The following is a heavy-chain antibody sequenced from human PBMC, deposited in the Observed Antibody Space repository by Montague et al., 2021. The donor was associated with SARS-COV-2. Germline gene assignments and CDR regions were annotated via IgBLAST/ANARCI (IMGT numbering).Heavy chain of an antibody. V-gene: IGHV3-66*01. Sequence: SLRLSCAASGFTVSSTYMNWVRQVPGKGLEWVSSISSSSVTYSADSLKGRFTISRDNSKNTVHLQMNSLRAEDTAVYFCARESSQFFGSGPLDYWSQGSLVTVSS. J-gene: IGHJ4*02. CDR2: ISSSSVT. CDR1: GFTVSSTY. CDR3: ARESSQFFGSGPLDY. D-gene: IGHD3-10*01.